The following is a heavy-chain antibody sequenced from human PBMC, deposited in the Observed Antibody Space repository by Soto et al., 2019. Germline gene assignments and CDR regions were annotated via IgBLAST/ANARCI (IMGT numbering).Heavy chain of an antibody. CDR3: ARVGSDGQIVD. CDR1: GGSISSGDYY. Sequence: QVQLQESGPGLLNPSQTLSLTCTVSGGSISSGDYYWSWIRQPPGKGLEWIGYIYYSGSPYYNPSLNSRVTISVDTSKNQFSLKLSSVTAADTAVYYCARVGSDGQIVDWGQGTLLTVSS. D-gene: IGHD3-10*01. CDR2: IYYSGSP. J-gene: IGHJ4*02. V-gene: IGHV4-30-4*01.